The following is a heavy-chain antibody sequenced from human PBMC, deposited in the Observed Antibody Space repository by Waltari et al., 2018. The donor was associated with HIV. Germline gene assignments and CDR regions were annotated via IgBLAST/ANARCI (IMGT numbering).Heavy chain of an antibody. J-gene: IGHJ6*02. V-gene: IGHV3-74*01. Sequence: EVQLVESGGGVVQPGGSLRLSCAVSGFTLSSYWMHWVRHVPGKGLVWVSRINSDGSSTSYADSVKGRFTISRDNAKNTLSLQMNSLRAEDTAVYYCARERFLEWFYGMDVWGQGTTVSVSS. D-gene: IGHD3-3*01. CDR1: GFTLSSYW. CDR3: ARERFLEWFYGMDV. CDR2: INSDGSST.